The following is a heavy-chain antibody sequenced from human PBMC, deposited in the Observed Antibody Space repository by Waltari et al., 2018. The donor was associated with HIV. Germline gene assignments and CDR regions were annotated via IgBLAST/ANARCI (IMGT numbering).Heavy chain of an antibody. CDR2: IYSGGST. CDR1: GFTVSSNS. CDR3: ARVSEYSSGWVDY. J-gene: IGHJ4*02. V-gene: IGHV3-66*02. Sequence: EVQLVASGGGLVQPGGSLRLSWAASGFTVSSNSMPWVRQAPGKGLEWVSVIYSGGSTYYADSVKGRFTISRDNSKNTLYLQMNSLRAEDTAVYYCARVSEYSSGWVDYWGQGTLVTVSS. D-gene: IGHD6-19*01.